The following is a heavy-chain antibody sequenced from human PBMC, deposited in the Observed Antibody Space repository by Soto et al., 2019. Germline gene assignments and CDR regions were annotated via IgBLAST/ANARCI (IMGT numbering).Heavy chain of an antibody. V-gene: IGHV3-23*01. D-gene: IGHD3-22*01. CDR2: ISGSGGST. Sequence: EVQLLESGGGLVRPGGSLRVSCAASGLTFSSYGMSWVRQAPGKGPEWVSGISGSGGSTYYADSVKGRFTISRDNSKNAVYLQMNSLRAEDTASYDCASYYYHSSGDYHYFDYWGQGTRVTVSS. CDR1: GLTFSSYG. CDR3: ASYYYHSSGDYHYFDY. J-gene: IGHJ4*02.